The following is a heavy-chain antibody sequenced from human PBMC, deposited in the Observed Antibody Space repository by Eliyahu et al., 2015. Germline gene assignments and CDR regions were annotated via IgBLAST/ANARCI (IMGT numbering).Heavy chain of an antibody. CDR3: ARSRYFDY. CDR1: GDSITNYY. CDR2: IYYNGFT. V-gene: IGHV4-59*01. J-gene: IGHJ4*02. Sequence: QVQLQESGPGLVKPSETLSLTCTVSGDSITNYYWNWXRQPPGKGLEWIGYIYYNGFTNYNPSLKSRVTISVDMSKNQFSLNLISVTAADTAVYYCARSRYFDYWGQGTLVTVSS.